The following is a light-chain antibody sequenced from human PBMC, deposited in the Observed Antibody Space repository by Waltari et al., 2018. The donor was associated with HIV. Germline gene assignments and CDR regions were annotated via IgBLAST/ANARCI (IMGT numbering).Light chain of an antibody. J-gene: IGLJ2*01. CDR1: SSDSAGFKT. CDR3: GSSMTNVNMYV. V-gene: IGLV2-14*03. CDR2: NVS. Sequence: QSALTQPASVSGSPGQSITISSPGLSSDSAGFKTVYSYQQSPGTAPKLIIYNVSYRPSGVSNRFSGSKSGNTASLTISGLQSEDEADYYCGSSMTNVNMYVFGGGTKLTVL.